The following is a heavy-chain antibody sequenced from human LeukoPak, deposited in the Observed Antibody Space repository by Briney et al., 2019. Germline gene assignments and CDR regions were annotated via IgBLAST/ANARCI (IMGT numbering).Heavy chain of an antibody. CDR1: GYTFTGYY. CDR2: IHPNSGGT. Sequence: GASVKVSCKASGYTFTGYYMHWVRQAPGQGLEWMGWIHPNSGGTNYAQKFQGRVTMTRDTSISTAYMELSRLRSDDTAVYYCARVVPAAIAYYYGMDVWGQGTTVTVSS. CDR3: ARVVPAAIAYYYGMDV. J-gene: IGHJ6*02. V-gene: IGHV1-2*02. D-gene: IGHD2-2*02.